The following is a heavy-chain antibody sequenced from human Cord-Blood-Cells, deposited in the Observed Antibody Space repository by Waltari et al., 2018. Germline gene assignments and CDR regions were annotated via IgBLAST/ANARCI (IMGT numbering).Heavy chain of an antibody. D-gene: IGHD6-6*01. V-gene: IGHV1-8*01. CDR2: MNPNSGNT. CDR1: GYNFTSYD. J-gene: IGHJ6*02. Sequence: QVQLVQSGAEVKKPGASVKVSCKASGYNFTSYDINWVRQATGQGREWMGWMNPNSGNTGYAQKFQGRVTMTRNTSISTAYMELSSLRSEDTAVYYCARCIAARRRRYYYYYGMDVWGQGTTVTVSS. CDR3: ARCIAARRRRYYYYYGMDV.